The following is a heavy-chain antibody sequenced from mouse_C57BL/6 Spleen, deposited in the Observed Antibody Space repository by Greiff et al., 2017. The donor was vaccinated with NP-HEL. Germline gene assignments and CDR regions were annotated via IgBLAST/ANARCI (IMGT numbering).Heavy chain of an antibody. CDR2: ISDGGSYT. D-gene: IGHD2-4*01. J-gene: IGHJ3*01. CDR1: GFTFSSYA. V-gene: IGHV5-4*01. Sequence: EVQVVESGGGLVKPGGSLKLSCAASGFTFSSYAMSWVRQTPEKRLEWVATISDGGSYTYYPGNVKGRFTISRDNAKNNLYLQMSHLKSEDTAMYYCARDCDYRWFAYWGQGTLVAVSA. CDR3: ARDCDYRWFAY.